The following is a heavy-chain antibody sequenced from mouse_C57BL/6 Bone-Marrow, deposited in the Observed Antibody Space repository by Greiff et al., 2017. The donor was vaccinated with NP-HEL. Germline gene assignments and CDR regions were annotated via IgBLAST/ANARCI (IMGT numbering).Heavy chain of an antibody. D-gene: IGHD3-2*02. CDR3: ARGKGLRLRLDY. Sequence: QVQLQQSGPELVKPGASVKISCKASGYAFSSSWMNWVKQRPGKGLEWIGRIYPGDGDTNYNGKFKGKATLTADKSSSTAYMQLSSLTSEDSAVYFCARGKGLRLRLDYWGQGTSVTVSS. CDR2: IYPGDGDT. CDR1: GYAFSSSW. J-gene: IGHJ4*01. V-gene: IGHV1-82*01.